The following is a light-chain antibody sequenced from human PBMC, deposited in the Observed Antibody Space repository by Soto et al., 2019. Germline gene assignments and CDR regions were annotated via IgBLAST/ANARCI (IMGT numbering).Light chain of an antibody. CDR2: EGS. V-gene: IGLV2-23*01. CDR1: SSDVGSYNL. J-gene: IGLJ1*01. Sequence: QSVLTQPASLSGSPGQSITISCTGTSSDVGSYNLVSWYQQHPGKAPKLMIYEGSKRPSGVSNRFSGSKSGNTASLTISGLQAEDEADYNCCSNAGTYVFGTGPKVTVL. CDR3: CSNAGTYV.